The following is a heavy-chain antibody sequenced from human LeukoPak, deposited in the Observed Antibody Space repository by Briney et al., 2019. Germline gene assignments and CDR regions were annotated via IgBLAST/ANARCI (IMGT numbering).Heavy chain of an antibody. V-gene: IGHV3-49*03. D-gene: IGHD3-10*01. CDR1: GFTFGDYA. CDR3: TRDLGGSHRDYFDY. Sequence: GGSLRLSCTASGFTFGDYAMSWFRQAPGKGLEWVGFIRSKAYGGTTEYAASVKGRFTISRDDSKSIAYLQMNSLKTEDTAVYYCTRDLGGSHRDYFDYWGQGTLVTVSS. J-gene: IGHJ4*02. CDR2: IRSKAYGGTT.